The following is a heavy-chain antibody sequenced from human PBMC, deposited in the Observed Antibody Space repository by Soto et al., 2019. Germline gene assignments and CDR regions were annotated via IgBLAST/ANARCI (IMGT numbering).Heavy chain of an antibody. CDR3: AKDGETYYDILTGYYNLYYYGMDV. J-gene: IGHJ6*02. CDR1: GFTFSSYA. D-gene: IGHD3-9*01. Sequence: GGSLRLSCAASGFTFSSYAMSWVRQAPGKGLEWVSAISGSGGSTYYADSVKGRFTISRDNSKNTLYLQMNSLRAEDTAVYYCAKDGETYYDILTGYYNLYYYGMDVWGQGTTVTVSS. CDR2: ISGSGGST. V-gene: IGHV3-23*01.